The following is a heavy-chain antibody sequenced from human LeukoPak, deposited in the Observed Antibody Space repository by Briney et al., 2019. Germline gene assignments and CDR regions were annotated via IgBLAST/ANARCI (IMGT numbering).Heavy chain of an antibody. CDR3: ARTARIAATVGDYFDY. Sequence: ASVKVSCKASGYTFTSHAIHWVRQAPGQRPEWMGWINAGRGDTKCSQNLEGRVTITRDTSASTAYMELSSLKSEDTAVYYCARTARIAATVGDYFDYWGQGTLVTVSS. CDR1: GYTFTSHA. J-gene: IGHJ4*02. D-gene: IGHD6-13*01. CDR2: INAGRGDT. V-gene: IGHV1-3*01.